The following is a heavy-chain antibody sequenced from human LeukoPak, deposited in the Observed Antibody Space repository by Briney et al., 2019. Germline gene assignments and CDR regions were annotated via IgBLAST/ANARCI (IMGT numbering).Heavy chain of an antibody. J-gene: IGHJ4*02. D-gene: IGHD6-13*01. V-gene: IGHV5-51*01. CDR3: ARSGYVAAAGTYFDY. Sequence: GESLKISCKGSGYSFRSYWIGWVRQMPGKGLEWMGMIYAGDSSTRYSPSFQGQVTMSADESINTAYLQWSSLKAPDTAMYYCARSGYVAAAGTYFDYWGQGTLVTVSS. CDR2: IYAGDSST. CDR1: GYSFRSYW.